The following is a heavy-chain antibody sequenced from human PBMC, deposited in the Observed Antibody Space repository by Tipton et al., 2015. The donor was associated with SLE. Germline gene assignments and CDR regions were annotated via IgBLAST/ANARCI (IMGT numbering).Heavy chain of an antibody. J-gene: IGHJ4*02. CDR3: TRAPQPYYDYVWGSYRVFDY. CDR1: GFTFGDYA. V-gene: IGHV3-49*04. Sequence: SLRLSCLGSGFTFGDYAMSWVRQAPGKGLEWVGFIRSKAYGGTTEYAASVKGRFTISRDDSKSIAYLQMNSLKTEDTAVYYCTRAPQPYYDYVWGSYRVFDYWGQGTLVTVSS. D-gene: IGHD3-16*02. CDR2: IRSKAYGGTT.